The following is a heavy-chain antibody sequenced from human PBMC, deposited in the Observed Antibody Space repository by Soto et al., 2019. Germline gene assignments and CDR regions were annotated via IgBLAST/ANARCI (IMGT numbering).Heavy chain of an antibody. D-gene: IGHD4-4*01. V-gene: IGHV1-8*01. J-gene: IGHJ6*02. CDR1: GYTFTSYD. CDR2: MNPNSGNT. Sequence: QVQLVQSGAEVKKPGASVKVSCKASGYTFTSYDINWVRQATGQGLEWMGWMNPNSGNTGYAQKFQGRVTMIRNTSISTAYIELSSLRSEDTAVYYCARGDMTTVTTYYYYGMDVWGQGTTVTVSS. CDR3: ARGDMTTVTTYYYYGMDV.